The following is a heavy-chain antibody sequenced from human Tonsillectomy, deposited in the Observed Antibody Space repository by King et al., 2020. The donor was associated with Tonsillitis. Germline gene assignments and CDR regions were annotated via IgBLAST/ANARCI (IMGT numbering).Heavy chain of an antibody. CDR1: GGSISSGSYY. D-gene: IGHD5-12*01. V-gene: IGHV4-61*02. CDR3: ARAGWLRGFDY. CDR2: IYTSGST. J-gene: IGHJ4*02. Sequence: VQLQESGPGLVKPSQTLSLTFTVSGGSISSGSYYWSWIRQPAGKGLEWIWRIYTSGSTNSNPSLQSRVTISEDTSKNQFSLKLSAVTAADTAVYYCARAGWLRGFDYWGQGTLVTVSS.